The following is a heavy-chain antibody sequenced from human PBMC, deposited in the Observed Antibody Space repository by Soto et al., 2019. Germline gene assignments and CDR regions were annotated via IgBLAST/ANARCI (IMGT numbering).Heavy chain of an antibody. Sequence: SETLSLTCTVSGGSISSYYWSWIRQPPGKGLEWIGYIYYSGSTNYNPSLKSRVTISVDTSKNQFSLKLSSVTAADTAVYYCARRGYSYGSFDYWGQGTLVTVSS. V-gene: IGHV4-59*08. CDR1: GGSISSYY. CDR2: IYYSGST. J-gene: IGHJ4*02. D-gene: IGHD5-18*01. CDR3: ARRGYSYGSFDY.